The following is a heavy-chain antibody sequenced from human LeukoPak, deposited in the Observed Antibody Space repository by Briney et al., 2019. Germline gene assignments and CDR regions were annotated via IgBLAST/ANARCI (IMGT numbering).Heavy chain of an antibody. CDR2: ISSGASTM. CDR3: ANWAGYDSSGYYFTGPFDY. D-gene: IGHD3-22*01. J-gene: IGHJ4*02. V-gene: IGHV3-48*03. Sequence: GGSLRLSCAVSGFTFSSYEMNWVRQAPGKGLEWVSYISSGASTMSYAASVKGRFTVSRDNSRNSLYLQMNSLGVEDTAVYYCANWAGYDSSGYYFTGPFDYWGQGTLVTVSS. CDR1: GFTFSSYE.